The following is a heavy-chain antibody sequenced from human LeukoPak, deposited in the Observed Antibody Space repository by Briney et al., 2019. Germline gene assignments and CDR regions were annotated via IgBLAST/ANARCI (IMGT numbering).Heavy chain of an antibody. CDR3: ARVERGGVLVV. D-gene: IGHD3-16*01. CDR2: INPSGGST. V-gene: IGHV1-46*01. Sequence: GASVKVSCKASGYTFTSYYMHWVRQAPGQGLEWMGIINPSGGSTSYAQKFQGRVTITADKSTTTVSIDLRSLRSDDTAVYYCARVERGGVLVVWGPGTLVIVSS. J-gene: IGHJ4*02. CDR1: GYTFTSYY.